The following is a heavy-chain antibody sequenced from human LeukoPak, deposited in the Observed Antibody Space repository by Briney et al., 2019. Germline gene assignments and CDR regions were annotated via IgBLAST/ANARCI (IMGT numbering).Heavy chain of an antibody. CDR3: AKRLAVAGQYYFDY. CDR1: GFTFSNYA. V-gene: IGHV3-23*01. Sequence: PGGSLRLSCAASGFTFSNYAMSWVRQAPEKGLEWVSAISGGEGFTYYADSVKGRFTISRDNSKNTLYLQMNSLRAEDTAVYYCAKRLAVAGQYYFDYWGQGTLVTVSS. D-gene: IGHD6-19*01. CDR2: ISGGEGFT. J-gene: IGHJ4*02.